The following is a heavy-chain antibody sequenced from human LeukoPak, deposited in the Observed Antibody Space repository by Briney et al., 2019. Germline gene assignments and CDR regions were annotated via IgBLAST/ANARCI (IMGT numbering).Heavy chain of an antibody. CDR2: IDTTGAT. V-gene: IGHV3-13*04. CDR1: GFTFSIYD. D-gene: IGHD2-21*02. J-gene: IGHJ2*01. Sequence: GGSLRLSCAASGFTFSIYDLHWVRQTTGKGLEWVSAIDTTGATYYPDSAKGRFTISRENAKNSIYLQMNSLRAGDTAVYYCAREGFCGGDCPGYFDLWGRGTLVTVSS. CDR3: AREGFCGGDCPGYFDL.